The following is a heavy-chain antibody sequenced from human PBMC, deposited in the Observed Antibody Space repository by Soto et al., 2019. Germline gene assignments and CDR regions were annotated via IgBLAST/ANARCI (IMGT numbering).Heavy chain of an antibody. CDR1: GFTFSSYA. Sequence: PGGSLRLSCAASGFTFSSYAMHWVRQAPGKGLEWVAVISYDGSNKYYADSVKGRFTISRDNSKNTLYLQMNSLRAEDTAVYYCARGRGFMIVGLAFQHWGQGTLVTVSS. D-gene: IGHD3-22*01. V-gene: IGHV3-30-3*01. J-gene: IGHJ1*01. CDR2: ISYDGSNK. CDR3: ARGRGFMIVGLAFQH.